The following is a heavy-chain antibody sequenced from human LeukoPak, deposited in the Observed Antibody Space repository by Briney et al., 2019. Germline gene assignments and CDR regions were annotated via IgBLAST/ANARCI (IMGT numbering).Heavy chain of an antibody. CDR2: IYPKTGGT. Sequence: ASVKVSCKASGYTFTDYYIHWVRQAPGKGLEWMGRIYPKTGGTQSAQKVQGRVTMTTDTSINTAYMELSSLSSDDTAVFYCAKDCGLGGTRDYWGQGTLVTVSS. CDR3: AKDCGLGGTRDY. V-gene: IGHV1-2*06. J-gene: IGHJ4*02. CDR1: GYTFTDYY. D-gene: IGHD3/OR15-3a*01.